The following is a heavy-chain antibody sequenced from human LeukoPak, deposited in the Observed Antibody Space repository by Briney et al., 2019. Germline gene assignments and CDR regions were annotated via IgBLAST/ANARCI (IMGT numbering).Heavy chain of an antibody. J-gene: IGHJ4*02. CDR1: GFTFGGSA. Sequence: GSLRLSCAASGFTFGGSAMHWVRQASGKGLEWVGRIRSKANSYATAYAASVKGRFTISRDDSKNTAYLQMNSLKTEDTAVYYCTRATYYYDSSGYFLFDYWGQGTLVTVSS. D-gene: IGHD3-22*01. V-gene: IGHV3-73*01. CDR3: TRATYYYDSSGYFLFDY. CDR2: IRSKANSYAT.